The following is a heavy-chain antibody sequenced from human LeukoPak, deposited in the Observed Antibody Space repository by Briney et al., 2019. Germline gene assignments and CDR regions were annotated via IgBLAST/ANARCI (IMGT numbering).Heavy chain of an antibody. CDR1: GGSFSGYY. CDR2: VNHSGST. D-gene: IGHD3-10*01. V-gene: IGHV4-34*01. J-gene: IGHJ5*02. Sequence: PSETLSLTCAVYGGSFSGYYWSWIRQSPGKGLEWIGEVNHSGSTNYNPSLKSRVTISVDTSKNQFSLKLTSVTAADTAVYSCARRHMVRGVILRLWENWFDPWGQGTLVIVSS. CDR3: ARRHMVRGVILRLWENWFDP.